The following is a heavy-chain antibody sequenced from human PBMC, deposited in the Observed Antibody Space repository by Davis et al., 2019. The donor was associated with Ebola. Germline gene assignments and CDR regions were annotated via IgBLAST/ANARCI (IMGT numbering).Heavy chain of an antibody. CDR3: ARGGKGVHYYYYGMDV. D-gene: IGHD3-10*01. J-gene: IGHJ6*02. V-gene: IGHV3-7*01. CDR1: GFTFSSYW. CDR2: IKQDGSEK. Sequence: GESLKISCAASGFTFSSYWMSWVRQAPGKGLVWVANIKQDGSEKYYVDSVKGRFTISRDNAKNSLYLQMNSLRAEDTAVYYCARGGKGVHYYYYGMDVWGQGTTVTVSS.